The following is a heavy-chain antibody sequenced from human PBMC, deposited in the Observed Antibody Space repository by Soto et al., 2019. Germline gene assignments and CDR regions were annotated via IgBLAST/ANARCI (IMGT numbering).Heavy chain of an antibody. CDR3: ARVSTWKGNDAFDI. V-gene: IGHV1-69*02. CDR1: GGTFSSYT. J-gene: IGHJ3*02. CDR2: IIPNLGIA. D-gene: IGHD1-1*01. Sequence: QVQLVQSGAEVKKPGSSVKVSCKASGGTFSSYTISWVRQAPGQGLEWMGRIIPNLGIANYAQKFQGRVTITADKSTSTAYMELSSLRSEDTAVYYCARVSTWKGNDAFDIWGQGTMVTVSS.